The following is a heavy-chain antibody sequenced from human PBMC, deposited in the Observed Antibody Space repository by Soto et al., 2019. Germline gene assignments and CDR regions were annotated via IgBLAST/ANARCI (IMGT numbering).Heavy chain of an antibody. CDR1: GGSISSYY. CDR3: ARENIAXAGNWFDP. Sequence: SETLSLTCTVSGGSISSYYWSWIRQPPGKGLEWIGYIYYSGSTNYNPSLKSRVTISVDTSKNQFSLKLSSVIAADTAVYYCARENIAXAGNWFDPLGQGTLVTVSS. V-gene: IGHV4-59*01. CDR2: IYYSGST. J-gene: IGHJ5*02. D-gene: IGHD6-19*01.